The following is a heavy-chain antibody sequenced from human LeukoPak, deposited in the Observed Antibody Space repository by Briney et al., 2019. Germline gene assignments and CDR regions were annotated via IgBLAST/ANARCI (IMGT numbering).Heavy chain of an antibody. CDR1: GGSFSGYY. CDR3: ARGADLDAFDI. CDR2: INHSGST. D-gene: IGHD6-13*01. J-gene: IGHJ3*02. V-gene: IGHV4-34*01. Sequence: SSETLSLTCAVYGGSFSGYYWSWIRQPPGKGLEWIGEINHSGSTNYNPSLKSRVTISVDTSKNQFSLKLSSVTAADTAVYYCARGADLDAFDIWGQGTMVTVSS.